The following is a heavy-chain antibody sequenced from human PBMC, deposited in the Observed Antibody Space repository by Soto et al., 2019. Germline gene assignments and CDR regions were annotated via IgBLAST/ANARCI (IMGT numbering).Heavy chain of an antibody. CDR3: AKDRGRGSPVSGGLDV. CDR2: VSSTSSYI. D-gene: IGHD3-10*01. Sequence: EVQLVESGGGLVKPGGSLRLSCAASGFTFSHYRMNWVRQAPGKGLEWVAFVSSTSSYIYYSGSVKGRFTISRDNATNSLFLQMNTLRAEDTAVYYCAKDRGRGSPVSGGLDVWGQGTTVTVSS. CDR1: GFTFSHYR. V-gene: IGHV3-21*01. J-gene: IGHJ6*02.